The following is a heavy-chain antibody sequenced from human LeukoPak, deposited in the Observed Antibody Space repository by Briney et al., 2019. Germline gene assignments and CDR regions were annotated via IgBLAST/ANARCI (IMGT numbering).Heavy chain of an antibody. V-gene: IGHV4-39*01. Sequence: SETLSLTCTVAGGSISISSYYCGWISQPPGKGLEWIGSIYYSGSTNYNPSLNSRVTISVDTSKNKFSLKLSSVTAADTAVYYCARLISYYYHIDNWGQGTLVTVSS. J-gene: IGHJ4*02. CDR2: IYYSGST. D-gene: IGHD3-22*01. CDR3: ARLISYYYHIDN. CDR1: GGSISISSYY.